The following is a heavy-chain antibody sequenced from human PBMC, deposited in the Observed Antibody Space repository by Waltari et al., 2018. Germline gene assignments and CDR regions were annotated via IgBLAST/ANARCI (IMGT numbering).Heavy chain of an antibody. Sequence: EVQLVESGGGLVQPGGSLRLACAASGFTLPSYSMNWVRQAPGKGLERVSSIDTSGTSKYYADSVKGRFTVSRDNAKNSMYLEMDSLRAEDTAVYYCARWRWHQSELDSWGQGTLVTVSS. CDR3: ARWRWHQSELDS. V-gene: IGHV3-21*01. J-gene: IGHJ4*02. D-gene: IGHD1-26*01. CDR2: IDTSGTSK. CDR1: GFTLPSYS.